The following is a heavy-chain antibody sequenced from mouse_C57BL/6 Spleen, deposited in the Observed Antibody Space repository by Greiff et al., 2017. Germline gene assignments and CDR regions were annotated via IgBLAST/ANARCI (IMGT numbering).Heavy chain of an antibody. Sequence: EVHLVESGGGLVKPGGSLKLSCAASGFTFSSYAMSWVRQTPEKRLEWVATISAGGSYTYYPDNVKGRFTISRDNAKNNLYLQMSHLKSEDTARDYWARDPGVYYVFAYGGQGTLVTVSA. CDR1: GFTFSSYA. V-gene: IGHV5-4*01. D-gene: IGHD1-1*01. CDR2: ISAGGSYT. J-gene: IGHJ3*01. CDR3: ARDPGVYYVFAY.